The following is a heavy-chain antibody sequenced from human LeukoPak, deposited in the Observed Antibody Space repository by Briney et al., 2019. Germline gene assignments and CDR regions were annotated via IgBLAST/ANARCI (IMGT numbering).Heavy chain of an antibody. CDR3: ARDGGYFDWPRPRPGKYYFDY. Sequence: ASEKVSCKASGYTFTSYYMHWVRQAPGQGLEWMGIINPPGGITSYAQKFQGRVTMTTDTSTNTAYMELRSLTSDDTAVYFCARDGGYFDWPRPRPGKYYFDYWGQGTLVT. D-gene: IGHD3-9*01. J-gene: IGHJ4*02. V-gene: IGHV1-46*01. CDR2: INPPGGIT. CDR1: GYTFTSYY.